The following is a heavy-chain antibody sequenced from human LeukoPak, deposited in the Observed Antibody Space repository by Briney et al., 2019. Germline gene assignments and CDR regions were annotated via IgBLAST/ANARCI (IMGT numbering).Heavy chain of an antibody. V-gene: IGHV3-20*04. J-gene: IGHJ4*02. D-gene: IGHD2-2*01. CDR2: INWNGGST. CDR3: ARETGYQLLSALDY. CDR1: GFTFDDYG. Sequence: GGSLRLSCAASGFTFDDYGMSWVRQAPGKGLEWVSGINWNGGSTGYADSVKGRFTISRDNAKNSLYLQMNSLGAEDTALYYCARETGYQLLSALDYWGQGTLVTVSS.